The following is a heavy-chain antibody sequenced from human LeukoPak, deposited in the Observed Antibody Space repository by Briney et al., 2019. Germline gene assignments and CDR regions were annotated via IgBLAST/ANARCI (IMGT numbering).Heavy chain of an antibody. V-gene: IGHV3-21*06. D-gene: IGHD5-12*01. Sequence: GGSLRLSCAASGFTFSSYSMNWVRQAPGKGLEWVSSISSSSSYIYYADSVKGRFTISRDNAKNTLFLQMVGLRAEDTAIYYCVRDGDAYDFDLWGQGILVTVSS. CDR3: VRDGDAYDFDL. J-gene: IGHJ4*02. CDR1: GFTFSSYS. CDR2: ISSSSSYI.